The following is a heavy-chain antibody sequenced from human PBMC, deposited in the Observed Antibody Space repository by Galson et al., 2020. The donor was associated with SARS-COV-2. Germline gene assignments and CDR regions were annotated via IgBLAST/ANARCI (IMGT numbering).Heavy chain of an antibody. D-gene: IGHD3-9*01. Sequence: QLGESLKISCAASGFTLSSYGMHWVRQAPGKGLEWVAVIWYDGSNKYYADSVKGRFTISRDNSKNTLYLQMNSLRAEDTAVYYCARPPPLDYDILTGYSMPYYFDYWGQGTLVTVSS. CDR2: IWYDGSNK. J-gene: IGHJ4*02. CDR3: ARPPPLDYDILTGYSMPYYFDY. V-gene: IGHV3-33*01. CDR1: GFTLSSYG.